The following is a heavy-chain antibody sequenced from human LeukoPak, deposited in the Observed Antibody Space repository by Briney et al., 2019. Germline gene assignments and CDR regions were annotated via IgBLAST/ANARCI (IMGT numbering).Heavy chain of an antibody. CDR2: ISGSGGST. D-gene: IGHD6-13*01. J-gene: IGHJ4*02. CDR3: AKDRGLAAAGLPYFDY. V-gene: IGHV3-23*01. Sequence: PGGSLRLSCAASGFTFSSYAMSWVRQAPGKGLEWVSAISGSGGSTYYADSVKGRFTISRDNSKNTLYLQMNSLRAEDTAVYYCAKDRGLAAAGLPYFDYWGQGTLVTVSS. CDR1: GFTFSSYA.